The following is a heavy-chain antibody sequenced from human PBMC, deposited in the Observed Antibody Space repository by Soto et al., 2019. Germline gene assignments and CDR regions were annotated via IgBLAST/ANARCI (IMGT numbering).Heavy chain of an antibody. CDR1: AFTFSAYA. CDR3: ARHLHSFDY. Sequence: EVQLLESGGGLVQPGGSLRLSCAGSAFTFSAYAMTWVRHAPGKGLEWVSGISGSDGDTYYADSVKGRFTFSRDNSKNTLYLQMNSLRAEDTAVDYCARHLHSFDYWGQGTLVTVSS. V-gene: IGHV3-23*01. J-gene: IGHJ4*02. CDR2: ISGSDGDT.